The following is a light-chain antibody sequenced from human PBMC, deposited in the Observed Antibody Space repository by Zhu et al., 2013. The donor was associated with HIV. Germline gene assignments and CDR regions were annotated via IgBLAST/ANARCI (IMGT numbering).Light chain of an antibody. Sequence: DVQMTQSPSSLSASVGDRVTITCRASQSISNYLNWYQQTPGKAPKLLIYAASTLQSGVPSRFSGTGYGTDFTLTISSLQPEDFATYYCQQSYSSPLTFGGGTKVEIK. CDR2: AAS. CDR3: QQSYSSPLT. J-gene: IGKJ4*01. CDR1: QSISNY. V-gene: IGKV1-39*01.